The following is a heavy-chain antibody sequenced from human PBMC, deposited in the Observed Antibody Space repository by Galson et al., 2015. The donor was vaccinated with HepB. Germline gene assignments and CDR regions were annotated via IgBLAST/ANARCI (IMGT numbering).Heavy chain of an antibody. CDR2: ISPYSANR. J-gene: IGHJ4*02. CDR3: ARDVFTEGLVVAFDY. CDR1: GYTFTNYG. D-gene: IGHD2-2*01. Sequence: SVKVSCKASGYTFTNYGISWVRQAPGQGLEWLGWISPYSANRNYAQKLQGRVTMTTDTSTSTAYMELRSLRSDDTALYYCARDVFTEGLVVAFDYWGQGTLVTVSS. V-gene: IGHV1-18*01.